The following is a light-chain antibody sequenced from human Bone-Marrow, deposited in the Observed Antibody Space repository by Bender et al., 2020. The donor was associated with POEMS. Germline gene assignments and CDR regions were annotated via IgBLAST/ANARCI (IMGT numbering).Light chain of an antibody. CDR1: SSDIGAYKY. J-gene: IGLJ2*01. Sequence: QSALTQPPSASGSPGQTVTISCTGTSSDIGAYKYVSWYQQHPGTPPRLLIYDVAKRPSGVPDRFSGSKSGNTASLTVSGLQAEDEADYYCSSYAGSNSVVFGGGTKLTVL. CDR3: SSYAGSNSVV. CDR2: DVA. V-gene: IGLV2-8*01.